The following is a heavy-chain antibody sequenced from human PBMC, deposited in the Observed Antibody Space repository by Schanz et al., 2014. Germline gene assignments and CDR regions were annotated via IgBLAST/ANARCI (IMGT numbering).Heavy chain of an antibody. J-gene: IGHJ5*01. CDR3: AKQHIVRGVIYLNWFDS. Sequence: QVHLLESGGGLVEPGGSLRLSCAASGFSFSDYYMSWIRQAPGKGLEWVSSFNDGGVNKYYADSVKGRFTISRDNSKNTVHLQMNSLRAEDTAVYYCAKQHIVRGVIYLNWFDSWGQGTLVTVSS. D-gene: IGHD3-10*01. CDR2: FNDGGVNK. CDR1: GFSFSDYY. V-gene: IGHV3-11*04.